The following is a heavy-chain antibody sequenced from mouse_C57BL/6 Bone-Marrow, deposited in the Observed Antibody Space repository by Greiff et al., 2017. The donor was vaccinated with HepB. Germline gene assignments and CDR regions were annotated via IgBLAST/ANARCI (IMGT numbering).Heavy chain of an antibody. V-gene: IGHV1-81*01. CDR1: GYTFTSYG. D-gene: IGHD1-1*01. CDR3: ASPTTVVATEYFDV. CDR2: IYPRSGNT. Sequence: QVHVKQSGAELARPGASVKLSCKASGYTFTSYGISWVKQRTGQGLEWIGEIYPRSGNTYYNEKFKGKATLTADKSSSTAYMELRSLTSEDSAVYFCASPTTVVATEYFDVWGTGTTVTVSS. J-gene: IGHJ1*03.